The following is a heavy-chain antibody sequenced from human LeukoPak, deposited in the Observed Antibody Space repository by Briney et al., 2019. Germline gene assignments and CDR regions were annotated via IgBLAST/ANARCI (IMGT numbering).Heavy chain of an antibody. J-gene: IGHJ4*02. CDR2: IYTGGNT. Sequence: GGSLRLSCAASGFTVSGNYMSWVRQAPGKGLEWVSVIYTGGNTFYADSVKGRFTISRDNSKNTLYLQMNSLRAEDTAVYYCASATPSTLYYFDYWGQGTLVTVSS. CDR3: ASATPSTLYYFDY. CDR1: GFTVSGNY. V-gene: IGHV3-66*01. D-gene: IGHD5-24*01.